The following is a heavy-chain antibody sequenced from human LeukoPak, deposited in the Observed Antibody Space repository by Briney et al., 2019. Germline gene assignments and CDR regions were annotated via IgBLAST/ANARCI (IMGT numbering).Heavy chain of an antibody. CDR2: ISGSGGST. CDR1: GFTFSSYA. CDR3: AKERGRYYGSGFCDY. Sequence: GGSLRLSCAASGFTFSSYAMSWVRQAPGKGLEWVSAISGSGGSTYYADSVKGRFTISRDNSKNTLYLQVNSLRAEDAAVYYCAKERGRYYGSGFCDYWGQGTLVTVSS. J-gene: IGHJ4*02. D-gene: IGHD3-10*01. V-gene: IGHV3-23*01.